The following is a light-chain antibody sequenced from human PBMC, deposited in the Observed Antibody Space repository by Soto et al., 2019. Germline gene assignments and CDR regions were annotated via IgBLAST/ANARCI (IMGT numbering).Light chain of an antibody. CDR1: QGISSY. CDR3: QQLSTYPWT. CDR2: AAS. J-gene: IGKJ1*01. V-gene: IGKV1-9*01. Sequence: IHLTHSPSSLSASLGDMVTITFRASQGISSYLAWYQQMPGKAPKLLIYAASTLQSGVPSRFSGSGSGTDFTLTISSLQPEDCATYYCQQLSTYPWTFGQGTKVDIK.